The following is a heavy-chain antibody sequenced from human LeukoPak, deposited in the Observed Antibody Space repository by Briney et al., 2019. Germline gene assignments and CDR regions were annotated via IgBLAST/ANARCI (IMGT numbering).Heavy chain of an antibody. CDR2: ISWNSGSI. CDR1: GFTFDDYA. Sequence: GRSLRLSCAASGFTFDDYAMHWVRQAPGKGLEWVSGISWNSGSIGYADSVKGRFTISRDNAKNSLYLQMNSLRAEDTALYYCAKGRDKYQLLSKNWFGPWGQGTLVTVSS. V-gene: IGHV3-9*01. CDR3: AKGRDKYQLLSKNWFGP. D-gene: IGHD2-2*01. J-gene: IGHJ5*02.